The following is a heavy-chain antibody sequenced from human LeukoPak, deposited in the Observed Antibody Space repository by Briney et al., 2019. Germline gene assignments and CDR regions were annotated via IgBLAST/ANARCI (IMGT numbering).Heavy chain of an antibody. CDR2: IYYSGGT. D-gene: IGHD2-2*01. V-gene: IGHV4-59*01. J-gene: IGHJ3*02. CDR3: ARGDGSTSGAFDI. CDR1: GGSISSYY. Sequence: SSETLSLTCTVSGGSISSYYWSWIRQPPGKGLEWIGYIYYSGGTNYNPSLKSRVTISVDTSKNQFSLKLSSVTAADTAVYYCARGDGSTSGAFDIWGQGTMVTVSS.